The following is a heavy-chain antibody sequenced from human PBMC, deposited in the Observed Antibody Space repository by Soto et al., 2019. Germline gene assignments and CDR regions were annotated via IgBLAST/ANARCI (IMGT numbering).Heavy chain of an antibody. CDR1: GFTFSSYA. D-gene: IGHD2-15*01. J-gene: IGHJ6*02. CDR3: AKSDRSMVVVVAATIYYYGMDV. Sequence: GGSLRLSCAASGFTFSSYAMSWVRQAPGKGLEWVSAISGSGGSTYYADSVKGRFTISRDNSKNTLYLQMNSLRAEDTAVYYCAKSDRSMVVVVAATIYYYGMDVWGQGTTVTVSS. V-gene: IGHV3-23*01. CDR2: ISGSGGST.